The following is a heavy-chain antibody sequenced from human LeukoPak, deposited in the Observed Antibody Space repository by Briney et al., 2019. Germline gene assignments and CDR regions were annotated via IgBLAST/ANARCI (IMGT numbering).Heavy chain of an antibody. V-gene: IGHV3-30*18. D-gene: IGHD3-10*01. CDR2: ISYDGSNK. CDR1: GFTFSSYG. Sequence: GGSLRLSCAASGFTFSSYGMHWVRQAPGKGLEWVAVISYDGSNKHYADSVKGRFTISRDNSKNTLYLQMNSLRAEDTAVYYCAKDPLWFGVTDYFDYWGQGTLVTVSS. J-gene: IGHJ4*02. CDR3: AKDPLWFGVTDYFDY.